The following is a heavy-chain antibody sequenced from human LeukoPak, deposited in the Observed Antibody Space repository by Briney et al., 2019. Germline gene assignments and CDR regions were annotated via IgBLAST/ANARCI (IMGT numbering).Heavy chain of an antibody. V-gene: IGHV1-2*06. CDR3: ARDRRPLGDY. J-gene: IGHJ4*02. D-gene: IGHD3-10*01. CDR2: INPNNGGT. Sequence: ASVKVSCKASGYTFTGYYIHWVRQAPGQGLEWMGRINPNNGGTNYAQKFQGRVTMTRDMSMSTAYMELRSLRSDDTAVYYCARDRRPLGDYWGQGTLVTVSS. CDR1: GYTFTGYY.